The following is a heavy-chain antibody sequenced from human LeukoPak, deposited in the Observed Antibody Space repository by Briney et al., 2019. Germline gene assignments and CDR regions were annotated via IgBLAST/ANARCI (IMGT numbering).Heavy chain of an antibody. CDR2: ITSSSNYI. D-gene: IGHD2-15*01. V-gene: IGHV3-21*01. CDR3: ARDGDCSGGSCYRRFDY. CDR1: GFTFSSYS. J-gene: IGHJ4*02. Sequence: GSLRLSCAASGFTFSSYSMNWVRQAPGKGLEWVSSITSSSNYIYYADSVKGRFTISRDNAKNSLYLQMNSLRAEDTAVYYCARDGDCSGGSCYRRFDYWGQGTLVTVSS.